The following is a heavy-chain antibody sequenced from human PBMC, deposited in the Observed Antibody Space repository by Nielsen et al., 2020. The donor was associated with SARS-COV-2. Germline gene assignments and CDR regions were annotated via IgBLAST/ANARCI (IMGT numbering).Heavy chain of an antibody. J-gene: IGHJ5*02. CDR2: IYWDDDK. CDR1: GFSLSTSGVG. V-gene: IGHV2-5*02. D-gene: IGHD2-15*01. CDR3: AHTPYCSGGSCYSGWFDP. Sequence: SGPTLVNPTHTLTLTCTFSGFSLSTSGVGVGWIRQPPGKALEWLALIYWDDDKRYSPSLKSRLTITKDTSKNQVVLTMTNMDPVDTATYYCAHTPYCSGGSCYSGWFDPWGQGTLVTVSS.